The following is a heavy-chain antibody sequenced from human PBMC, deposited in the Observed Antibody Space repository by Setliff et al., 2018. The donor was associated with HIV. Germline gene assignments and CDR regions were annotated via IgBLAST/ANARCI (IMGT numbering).Heavy chain of an antibody. J-gene: IGHJ6*03. CDR3: ARDQGHGSGRSYYYYYMDV. CDR2: IYTSGST. Sequence: SDTLSLTCTVSGGSISSGSYYWSWIRQPAGKGLEWIGHIYTSGSTNYNPSLKSRVTISVDTSKNQFSLKLSSVTAADTAVYYCARDQGHGSGRSYYYYYMDVWGKGTTVTVSS. CDR1: GGSISSGSYY. D-gene: IGHD3-10*01. V-gene: IGHV4-61*09.